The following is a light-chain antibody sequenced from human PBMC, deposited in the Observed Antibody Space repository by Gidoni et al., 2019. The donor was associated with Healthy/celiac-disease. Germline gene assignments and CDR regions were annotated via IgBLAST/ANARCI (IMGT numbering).Light chain of an antibody. Sequence: EIVLTQSPATLSVSPGERATLSCRASQSVSSYLAWYQQKPGQAPRLLIYDASNRATGIPARFSGSGSVTDFTLTIISLEPEDFAVYYCQQRSNWPPWTFGQGTKVEI. CDR1: QSVSSY. V-gene: IGKV3-11*01. J-gene: IGKJ1*01. CDR3: QQRSNWPPWT. CDR2: DAS.